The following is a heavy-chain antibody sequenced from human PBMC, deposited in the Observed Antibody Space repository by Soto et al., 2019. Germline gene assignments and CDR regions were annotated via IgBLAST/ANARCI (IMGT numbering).Heavy chain of an antibody. D-gene: IGHD3-3*01. V-gene: IGHV1-8*01. CDR3: ARGFTSGPRPPLRFLEWLPNWFDP. J-gene: IGHJ5*02. CDR2: MNPNSGNT. CDR1: GYTFTSYD. Sequence: QVQLVQSGAEVKKPGASVKVSCKASGYTFTSYDINWVRQATGQGLEWMGWMNPNSGNTGYAQKFQGRVTMTRNTSISTAYIELSSLRSEDTAVYYCARGFTSGPRPPLRFLEWLPNWFDPWGQGTLVTVSS.